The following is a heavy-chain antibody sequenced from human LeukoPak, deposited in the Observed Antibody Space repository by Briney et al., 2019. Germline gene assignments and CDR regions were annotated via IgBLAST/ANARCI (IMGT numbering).Heavy chain of an antibody. CDR2: INPSGGST. J-gene: IGHJ4*02. D-gene: IGHD6-13*01. V-gene: IGHV1-46*01. Sequence: ASVKVSCKASGYTFTSYYMHWVRQAPGQGLEWMGIINPSGGSTSYAQKFQGRVTMTRDTSTSTVYMELSSLRSEDTAVYYCARSLGARKWASSLNFDYRGQGTLVTVSS. CDR3: ARSLGARKWASSLNFDY. CDR1: GYTFTSYY.